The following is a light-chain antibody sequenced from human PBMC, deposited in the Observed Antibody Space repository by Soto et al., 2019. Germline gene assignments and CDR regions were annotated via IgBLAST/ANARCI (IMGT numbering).Light chain of an antibody. CDR3: QSYDNTLSGVV. CDR1: SSNIRAGYD. V-gene: IGLV1-40*01. CDR2: GNS. J-gene: IGLJ2*01. Sequence: QSVLTQPPSVSGAPGQRVTISCTGSSSNIRAGYDVHWYLHLPGTAPKLLIFGNSHRPSGVPDRFSASKSGTSASLAITGLQAEDEADYYCQSYDNTLSGVVFGGGTKLTVL.